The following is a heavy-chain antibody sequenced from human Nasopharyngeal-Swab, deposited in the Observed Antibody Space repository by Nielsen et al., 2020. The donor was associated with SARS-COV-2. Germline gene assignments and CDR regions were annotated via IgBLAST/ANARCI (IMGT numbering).Heavy chain of an antibody. Sequence: GESLKISCAASGFTFSNYNLNWVRQAPGKGLEWVSSISSRSTYIYYADSVKGRFTISRDNTKNSLYLQMNSLRAEDTALYYCARDGLDYDFWSAYFMDVWGQGTTVIVSS. V-gene: IGHV3-21*01. CDR3: ARDGLDYDFWSAYFMDV. CDR2: ISSRSTYI. D-gene: IGHD3-3*01. CDR1: GFTFSNYN. J-gene: IGHJ6*02.